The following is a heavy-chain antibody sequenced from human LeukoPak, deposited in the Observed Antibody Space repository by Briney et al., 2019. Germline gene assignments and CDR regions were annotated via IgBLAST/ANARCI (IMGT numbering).Heavy chain of an antibody. CDR1: GYSFTTYW. V-gene: IGHV5-51*01. CDR3: TRREDRTGYSDY. D-gene: IGHD3-22*01. Sequence: GESLKISCKTSGYSFTTYWIAWVRQMAGKGLEWMGTIHPGRSDIRYSPSFQGPVTISADKSISTAYLQWSSLEASDTAMYYCTRREDRTGYSDYWGQGTLVTVSS. J-gene: IGHJ4*02. CDR2: IHPGRSDI.